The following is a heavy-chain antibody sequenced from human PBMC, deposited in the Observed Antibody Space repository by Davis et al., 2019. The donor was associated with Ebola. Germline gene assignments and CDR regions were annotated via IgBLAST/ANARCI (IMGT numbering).Heavy chain of an antibody. Sequence: SETLSLTCTVSGGSVSSYYWSWIRQPPGKGLEWIGYIYYSGSTNYNPSLKSRVTISVDTSKNQFSLKLTSVTDADTGVYYCARDEYSSSSLDYWGQGTLVTVSS. J-gene: IGHJ4*02. CDR1: GGSVSSYY. V-gene: IGHV4-59*02. CDR2: IYYSGST. CDR3: ARDEYSSSSLDY. D-gene: IGHD6-6*01.